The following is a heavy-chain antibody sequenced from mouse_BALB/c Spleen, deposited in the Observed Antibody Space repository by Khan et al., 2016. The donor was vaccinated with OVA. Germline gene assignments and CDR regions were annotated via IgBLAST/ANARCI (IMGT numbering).Heavy chain of an antibody. CDR1: GYSFTNYY. J-gene: IGHJ3*01. V-gene: IGHV1S135*01. D-gene: IGHD2-13*01. CDR3: TRLGTTGWFAY. CDR2: IDPFNGGT. Sequence: IQLVQSGPELMKPGASVKISCKASGYSFTNYYIHWVKQSHGQSLEWFGYIDPFNGGTNYNQKFKGTATLTVDKSSSTAYMHLSSLTSEDSAVYYCTRLGTTGWFAYWGQGTLVTVSA.